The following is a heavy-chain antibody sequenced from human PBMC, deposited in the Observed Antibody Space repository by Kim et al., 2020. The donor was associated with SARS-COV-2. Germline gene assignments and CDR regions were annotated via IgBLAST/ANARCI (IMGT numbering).Heavy chain of an antibody. CDR2: IIPIFGTA. J-gene: IGHJ4*02. D-gene: IGHD3-22*01. V-gene: IGHV1-69*13. Sequence: SVKVSCKASGGTFSSYAISWVRQAPGQGLEWMGGIIPIFGTANYAQKFQGRVTITADESTSTAYMELSSLRSEDTAVYYCASRGDYYDSSGYYSFDYWGQGTLVTVSS. CDR1: GGTFSSYA. CDR3: ASRGDYYDSSGYYSFDY.